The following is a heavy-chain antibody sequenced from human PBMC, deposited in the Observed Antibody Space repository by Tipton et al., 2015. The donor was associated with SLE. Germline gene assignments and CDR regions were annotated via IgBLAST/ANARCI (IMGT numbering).Heavy chain of an antibody. CDR2: VHSGGAT. CDR3: AKGRYSFDF. CDR1: GFISSYA. Sequence: SLRLSCVASGFISSYAMSWVRQAPGRGLEWVAVVHSGGATYYADFVKGQFSISRDNSKNTLYLQMNSLRLEDTAIYYCAKGRYSFDFWGQGTLATVSS. V-gene: IGHV3-23*03. J-gene: IGHJ4*02.